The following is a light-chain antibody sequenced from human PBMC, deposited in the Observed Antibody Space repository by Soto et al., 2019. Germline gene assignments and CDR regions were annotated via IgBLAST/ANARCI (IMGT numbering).Light chain of an antibody. CDR2: EVN. J-gene: IGLJ1*01. CDR3: SSYSRSSSYV. Sequence: QSALTQPASVSGSPGQSITISCTGTSSDVGGYNYVSWYQQHPGKAPKLMIYEVNNRPSGVSNRFSGSKSGNTASLTISGLQAEDEADYYCSSYSRSSSYVFGTGTKLTV. CDR1: SSDVGGYNY. V-gene: IGLV2-14*01.